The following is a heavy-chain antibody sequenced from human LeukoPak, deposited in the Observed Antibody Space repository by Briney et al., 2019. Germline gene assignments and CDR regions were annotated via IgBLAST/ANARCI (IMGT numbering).Heavy chain of an antibody. J-gene: IGHJ4*02. CDR1: GGSFSGYY. V-gene: IGHV4-34*01. Sequence: KPSETLSLTCAVYGGSFSGYYWSWIRPPPGKGLEWIGEINHSGSTNYNPSLKSRVTISVDTSKNQFSLKLSSVTAADTAVYYCASLPDLGYCSGGSCYSGNYWGQGTLVTVSS. D-gene: IGHD2-15*01. CDR2: INHSGST. CDR3: ASLPDLGYCSGGSCYSGNY.